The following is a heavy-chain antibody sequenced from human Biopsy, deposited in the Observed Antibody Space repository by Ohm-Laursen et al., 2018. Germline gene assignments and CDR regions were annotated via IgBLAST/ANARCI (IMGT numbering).Heavy chain of an antibody. V-gene: IGHV1-69*04. CDR2: IVTILGHP. CDR1: GGPSSNYA. J-gene: IGHJ4*02. Sequence: SSVKVSCNASGGPSSNYAFSWVRQAPGHGLEWVGRIVTILGHPNYAQRFQGRVSITADKSTTYVYMELSRLTSGDPAVYYCAADADGYYTEFDYWGPGTLVTVSS. CDR3: AADADGYYTEFDY. D-gene: IGHD3-3*01.